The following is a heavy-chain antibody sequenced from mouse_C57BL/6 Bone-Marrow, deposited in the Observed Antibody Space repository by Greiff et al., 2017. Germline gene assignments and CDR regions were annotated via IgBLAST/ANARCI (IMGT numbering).Heavy chain of an antibody. V-gene: IGHV5-17*01. CDR2: ISSGSSTI. CDR1: GFTFSDYG. J-gene: IGHJ3*01. CDR3: ARWVAY. Sequence: EVQVVESGGGLVKPGGSLKLSCAASGFTFSDYGMHWVRQAPEKGLEWVAYISSGSSTIYYADTVKGRFTISRDNAKNTLFPQMTSLRSEDTAMYYCARWVAYWGQGTLVTVSA.